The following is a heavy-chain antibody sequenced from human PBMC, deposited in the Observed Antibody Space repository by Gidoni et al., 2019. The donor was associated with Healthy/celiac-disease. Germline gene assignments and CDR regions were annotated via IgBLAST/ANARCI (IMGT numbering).Heavy chain of an antibody. V-gene: IGHV3-15*01. D-gene: IGHD3-10*01. CDR3: TTGDYDGSGSDV. CDR2: IKSKTDGGTT. Sequence: EVQLVESGGGLVKPGGSLRLSCAASGFTFSNAWMSWVRQAPGKGLEWVGRIKSKTDGGTTDDAAPVKGRFTISREDSKNTLYLQMNSLKTEDTAVYYCTTGDYDGSGSDVWGQGTTVTVSS. J-gene: IGHJ6*02. CDR1: GFTFSNAW.